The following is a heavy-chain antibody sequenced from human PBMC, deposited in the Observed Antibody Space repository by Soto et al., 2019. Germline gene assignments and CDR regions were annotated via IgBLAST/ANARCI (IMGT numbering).Heavy chain of an antibody. Sequence: ASVKVSCKASGGTFSSYAISWVRQAPGEGLEWMGGIIPIFGTANYAQKFQGRVTITADESTSTAYMELSSLRSEDTAVYYCARDTWVELLDYYYGMDVWGQGTTVTVTS. CDR3: ARDTWVELLDYYYGMDV. D-gene: IGHD2-15*01. V-gene: IGHV1-69*13. CDR1: GGTFSSYA. CDR2: IIPIFGTA. J-gene: IGHJ6*02.